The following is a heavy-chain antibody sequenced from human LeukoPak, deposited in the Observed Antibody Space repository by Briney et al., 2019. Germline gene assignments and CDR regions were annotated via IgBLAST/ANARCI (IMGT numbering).Heavy chain of an antibody. J-gene: IGHJ4*02. CDR2: IYYSGST. V-gene: IGHV4-59*01. CDR3: ARTAGYSSGWYNY. Sequence: SETLSLTCTVSGGSISSYYWSWIRQPPGKGLEWIGYIYYSGSTNYNPSLKSRVTISVDTSKNQFSLKLSSVTAADTAVYYCARTAGYSSGWYNYWGEGTLVTVSS. CDR1: GGSISSYY. D-gene: IGHD6-19*01.